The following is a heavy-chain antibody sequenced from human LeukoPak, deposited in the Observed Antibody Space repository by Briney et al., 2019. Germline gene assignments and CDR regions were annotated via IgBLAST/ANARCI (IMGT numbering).Heavy chain of an antibody. J-gene: IGHJ3*02. CDR3: ARNPRDIVVVVAANPDAFDI. V-gene: IGHV3-21*01. D-gene: IGHD2-15*01. Sequence: GGSLRLSCAASGFTLSSYSMNWVRQAPGKGLEWVSSISSSSSYIYYADSVKGRFTISRDNAKNSLYLQMNSLRAEDTAVYYCARNPRDIVVVVAANPDAFDIWGQGTMVTVSS. CDR1: GFTLSSYS. CDR2: ISSSSSYI.